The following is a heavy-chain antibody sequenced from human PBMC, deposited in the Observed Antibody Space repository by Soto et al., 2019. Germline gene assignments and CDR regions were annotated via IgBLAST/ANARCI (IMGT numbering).Heavy chain of an antibody. V-gene: IGHV1-46*01. CDR3: ARDGDTRVLRFLEWLSYYGMDV. Sequence: ASVKVSCKASGYTFTSYYMHWVRQARGQGLEWMGIINPSGGSTSYAQKFQGRVTMTRDTSTSTVYMELSSLRSEDTAVYYCARDGDTRVLRFLEWLSYYGMDVWGQGTTVTVSS. D-gene: IGHD3-3*01. J-gene: IGHJ6*02. CDR2: INPSGGST. CDR1: GYTFTSYY.